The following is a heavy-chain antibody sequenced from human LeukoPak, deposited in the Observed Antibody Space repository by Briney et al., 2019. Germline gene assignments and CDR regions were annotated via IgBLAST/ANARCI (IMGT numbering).Heavy chain of an antibody. CDR2: IKQDGSGK. CDR3: ARGWVGMDV. J-gene: IGHJ6*02. D-gene: IGHD1-26*01. V-gene: IGHV3-7*02. Sequence: GGSLRLSCAASGFTLSNYWMSWVRQAPGKGLEWVANIKQDGSGKYYVDSEKGRFTISRDNTKNSLYLEMNSLRAEDTAVYYCARGWVGMDVWGRGTTVTVSS. CDR1: GFTLSNYW.